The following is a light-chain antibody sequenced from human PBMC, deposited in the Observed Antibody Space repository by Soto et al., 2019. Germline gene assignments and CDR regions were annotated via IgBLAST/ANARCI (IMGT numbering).Light chain of an antibody. CDR3: ATWDDSLYGMV. CDR1: SSNIGRNP. Sequence: QSVLTQPPSASGTPGQRVTISCSGSSSNIGRNPVNWYLQLPGPAPKLLIYSNNQRPSGVPDRVSASKSGTSAYLTISGLQSEDEADYYCATWDDSLYGMVFGGGTKLTVL. V-gene: IGLV1-44*01. J-gene: IGLJ2*01. CDR2: SNN.